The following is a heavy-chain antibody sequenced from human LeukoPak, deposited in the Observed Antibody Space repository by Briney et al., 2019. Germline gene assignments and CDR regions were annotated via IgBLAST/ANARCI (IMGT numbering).Heavy chain of an antibody. CDR1: GGSITNRTFY. V-gene: IGHV4-39*07. CDR3: ARVSDCFPSSCSSRWFDP. CDR2: VSYGGRP. D-gene: IGHD6-13*01. J-gene: IGHJ5*02. Sequence: PSETLSLTCTVSGGSITNRTFYWGWVRQSPGKGLEWLGSVSYGGRPDYNPSLTSRVTMSFDASKNQFSLKLTSVTAADTAIYYCARVSDCFPSSCSSRWFDPWGQGTLVTVSS.